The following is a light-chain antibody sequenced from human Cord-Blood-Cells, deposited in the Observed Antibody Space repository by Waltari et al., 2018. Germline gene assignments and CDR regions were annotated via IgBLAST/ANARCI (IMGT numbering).Light chain of an antibody. Sequence: QSALTQPRSVSGSPGQSVTLSCTGTSSDVGGYNYVPWYHHHPGKAPQLMIYDVSKRPSGVPDRFSGSKSGNTASLTISGLQAEDEADYYCCSYAGSYTWVFGGWTKLTVL. V-gene: IGLV2-11*01. J-gene: IGLJ3*02. CDR1: SSDVGGYNY. CDR2: DVS. CDR3: CSYAGSYTWV.